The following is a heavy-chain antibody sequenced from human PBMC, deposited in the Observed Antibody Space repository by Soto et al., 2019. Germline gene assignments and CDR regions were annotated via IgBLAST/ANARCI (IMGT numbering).Heavy chain of an antibody. Sequence: VVSLRISCAASGFTFSNYAMSWVRQAPGMGLEWVSGISSTAVAAYYADSVKGRFTISRDNSKNTLSLQMNGLRPEDTAVYYCAKAPRPSWNWYYFDYWGQGTLVTVSS. CDR2: ISSTAVAA. CDR1: GFTFSNYA. CDR3: AKAPRPSWNWYYFDY. D-gene: IGHD1-7*01. J-gene: IGHJ4*02. V-gene: IGHV3-23*01.